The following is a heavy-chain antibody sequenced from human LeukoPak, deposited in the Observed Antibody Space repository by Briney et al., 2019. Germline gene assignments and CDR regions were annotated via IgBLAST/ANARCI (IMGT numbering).Heavy chain of an antibody. CDR3: ASNKRRGWIAAAAGGDL. V-gene: IGHV1-18*01. CDR2: ISAYNGNT. J-gene: IGHJ5*02. Sequence: VPSVKVSCKASGYTFTSYGISGVRQAPGQGLEWMGWISAYNGNTNYAQKLQGRVTMTTDTSTSTAYMELRSLRSDDAGVYYCASNKRRGWIAAAAGGDLWREGTLVTVPS. CDR1: GYTFTSYG. D-gene: IGHD6-13*01.